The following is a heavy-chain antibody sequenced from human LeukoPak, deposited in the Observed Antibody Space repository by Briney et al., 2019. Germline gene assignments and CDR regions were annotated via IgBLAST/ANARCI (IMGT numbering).Heavy chain of an antibody. CDR1: GFTFSSYG. Sequence: GGSLRLSCAASGFTFSSYGMHWFRQAPGKGLEWVAFIRYDGSNKYYADSVKGRFTFSRDNSKNTLFLQMNSLRPEDTAVYYCAKGLDYGLDYWGQGTLVTVSS. D-gene: IGHD4-17*01. CDR2: IRYDGSNK. J-gene: IGHJ4*02. CDR3: AKGLDYGLDY. V-gene: IGHV3-30*02.